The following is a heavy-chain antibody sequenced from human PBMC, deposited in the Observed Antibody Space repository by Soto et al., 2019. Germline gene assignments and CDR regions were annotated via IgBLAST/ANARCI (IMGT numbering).Heavy chain of an antibody. CDR1: GFTFNNYY. D-gene: IGHD3-3*01. CDR2: ISSSGSTI. V-gene: IGHV3-11*01. J-gene: IGHJ6*03. CDR3: ARVATIFGLSDYYYYMDV. Sequence: GGSLRLSCAASGFTFNNYYMSWIRQAPGKGLEWLSYISSSGSTIYYADSVEGRFTISRDNAENSLYLQMNSLRAEDTAVYYCARVATIFGLSDYYYYMDVWGKGTSVTVSS.